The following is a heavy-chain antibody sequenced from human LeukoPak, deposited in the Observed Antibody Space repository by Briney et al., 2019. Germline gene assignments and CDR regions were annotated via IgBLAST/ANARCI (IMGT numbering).Heavy chain of an antibody. CDR1: GFTFSRYW. D-gene: IGHD5-12*01. Sequence: PGGSLRLSCATSGFTFSRYWMTWVRQAPGKGLEWVASIKEDGSEKYHVDSVKVRFTVSRDNAKNSLYLQMNSLRVEDTAVYYCARDTGYHTFDYWGQGTLVTVSS. V-gene: IGHV3-7*05. J-gene: IGHJ4*02. CDR2: IKEDGSEK. CDR3: ARDTGYHTFDY.